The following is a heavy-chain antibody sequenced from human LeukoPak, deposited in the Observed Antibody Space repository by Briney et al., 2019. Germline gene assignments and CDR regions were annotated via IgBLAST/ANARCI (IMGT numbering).Heavy chain of an antibody. Sequence: SQTLSLTCTVSGGSISSGGYYWCWIRQPPGKGLEWIGYIYHSGSTYYNPSLKSRVTISVDRSKNQFSLKLSSVTAADTAVYYCARDSHGVVPAVTDYYYYMDVWGKGTTVTVSS. J-gene: IGHJ6*03. D-gene: IGHD2-2*01. CDR3: ARDSHGVVPAVTDYYYYMDV. CDR2: IYHSGST. CDR1: GGSISSGGYY. V-gene: IGHV4-30-2*01.